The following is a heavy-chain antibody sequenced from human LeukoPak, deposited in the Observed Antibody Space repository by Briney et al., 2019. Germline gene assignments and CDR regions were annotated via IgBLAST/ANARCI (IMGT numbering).Heavy chain of an antibody. Sequence: GASVKVSCKASGGTFSSYAISWVRQAPGQGLEWMGRIIPIFGTANYAQKFQGRVTITTDESTSKAYMELSSLRSEDTAVYYCARDPLDCSGGRCSDYWGQGTLVTVSS. J-gene: IGHJ4*02. CDR1: GGTFSSYA. V-gene: IGHV1-69*05. D-gene: IGHD2-15*01. CDR2: IIPIFGTA. CDR3: ARDPLDCSGGRCSDY.